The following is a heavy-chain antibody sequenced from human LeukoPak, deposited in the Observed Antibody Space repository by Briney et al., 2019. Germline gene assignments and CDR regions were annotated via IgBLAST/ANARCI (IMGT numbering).Heavy chain of an antibody. V-gene: IGHV1-58*02. D-gene: IGHD3-22*01. CDR1: GFTFSSST. Sequence: SVKVSCKASGFTFSSSTMQWVRQARGQRLEWIGWIVVGSGNTNYAQKFQERVTISRDMSISTAYMELSSLTSEDTAVFYCAADGPADLFDGSEDPPRDAFEIWGQGTMVTVSS. CDR3: AADGPADLFDGSEDPPRDAFEI. J-gene: IGHJ3*02. CDR2: IVVGSGNT.